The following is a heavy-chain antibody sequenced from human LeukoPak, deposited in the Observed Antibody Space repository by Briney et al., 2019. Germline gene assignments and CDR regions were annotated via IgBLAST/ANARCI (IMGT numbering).Heavy chain of an antibody. D-gene: IGHD2-8*01. Sequence: SETLSLTCTVSGGSISSSSYYWGCMRQPPGKGLEWIGSIYNSWSTYYNPSLKSRVTISVDTSKNQFSLRLSSVTAADTAVYYCAGSHGVDGVFDIWGQGTMATVSS. CDR1: GGSISSSSYY. CDR2: IYNSWST. V-gene: IGHV4-39*01. CDR3: AGSHGVDGVFDI. J-gene: IGHJ3*02.